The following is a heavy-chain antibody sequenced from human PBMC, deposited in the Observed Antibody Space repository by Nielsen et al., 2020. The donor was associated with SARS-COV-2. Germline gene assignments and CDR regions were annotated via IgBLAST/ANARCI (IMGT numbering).Heavy chain of an antibody. Sequence: SQTLSLTCGVSGGAFSGYRWTWVRQYPGKGLEWLGEINDSGTTNYNPPLTGRVSISQDASKRQLSLKLSSVTAADTALYFCARGMYDFLSGSDVSLNGLDVWCQVTTVTVS. CDR2: INDSGTT. CDR3: ARGMYDFLSGSDVSLNGLDV. V-gene: IGHV4-34*01. D-gene: IGHD3-3*01. CDR1: GGAFSGYR. J-gene: IGHJ6*02.